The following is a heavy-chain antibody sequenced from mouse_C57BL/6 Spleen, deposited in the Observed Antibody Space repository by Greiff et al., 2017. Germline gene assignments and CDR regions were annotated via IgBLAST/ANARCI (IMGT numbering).Heavy chain of an antibody. D-gene: IGHD1-1*01. V-gene: IGHV3-5*01. Sequence: EVQLVESGPGLVKPSQTVFLTCTVTGISITTGNYRWSWIRQFPGNKLEWIGYIYNSGTITYNPSLTSRTTITSDTPKNQFFLEMNSLTAENTATYTCARDRGDYYYYDGGWYFDVWGTGTTVTVSS. CDR1: GISITTGNYR. CDR3: ARDRGDYYYYDGGWYFDV. CDR2: IYNSGTI. J-gene: IGHJ1*03.